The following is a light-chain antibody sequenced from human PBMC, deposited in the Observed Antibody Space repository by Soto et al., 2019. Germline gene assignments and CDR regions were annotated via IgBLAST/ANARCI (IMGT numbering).Light chain of an antibody. V-gene: IGLV2-14*01. J-gene: IGLJ1*01. CDR3: FSFTTAHTHI. Sequence: QPALAQPASVSGSPGQSITISCTGTSSDIGAYDYVSWFQQHPDKAPKLMISEVTNRPSGVSDRFSGSKSGNAASLTISGLQAEDEAYYFCFSFTTAHTHIFXTGTKVTVL. CDR2: EVT. CDR1: SSDIGAYDY.